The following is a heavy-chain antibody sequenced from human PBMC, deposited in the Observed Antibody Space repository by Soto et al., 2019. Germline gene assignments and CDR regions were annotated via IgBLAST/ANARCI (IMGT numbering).Heavy chain of an antibody. CDR3: AREGARGMDV. CDR1: GYTFTSYD. CDR2: MNPNSGNT. D-gene: IGHD3-16*01. V-gene: IGHV1-8*01. Sequence: QVQLVQSGAEVKKPGASVKVSCKASGYTFTSYDINWVRQATGQGLEWMGWMNPNSGNTGYAQKFQGRGTMTRTTSTTTAYMVPSSLRSEDTAVYYCAREGARGMDVWGQGTPVTVSS. J-gene: IGHJ6*02.